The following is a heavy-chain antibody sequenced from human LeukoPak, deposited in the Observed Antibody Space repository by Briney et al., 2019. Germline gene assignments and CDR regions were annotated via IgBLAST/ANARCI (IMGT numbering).Heavy chain of an antibody. CDR3: TKSHRITMIVVVITAFDI. Sequence: GGSLRLSCAASGFTFSSDAMSWVRQAPGKGLEWVSAISGSGGSTYYADSVKGRFTISRDNSKNTLYLQMNSLRAEDTAVYYCTKSHRITMIVVVITAFDIWGQGTMVTVSS. CDR2: ISGSGGST. J-gene: IGHJ3*02. D-gene: IGHD3-22*01. CDR1: GFTFSSDA. V-gene: IGHV3-23*01.